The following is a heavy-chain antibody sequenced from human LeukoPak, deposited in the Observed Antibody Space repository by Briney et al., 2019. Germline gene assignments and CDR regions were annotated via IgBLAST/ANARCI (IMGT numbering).Heavy chain of an antibody. D-gene: IGHD6-19*01. V-gene: IGHV4-34*01. CDR3: ARGTYSSGWYRTAEYFQH. J-gene: IGHJ1*01. CDR1: GGSFSGYY. Sequence: SETLSLTCAVYGGSFSGYYWSWIRHPPGKGLEWIGEINHSGSTNYNPSLKSRVTISVDTSKNQFSLKLSSVTAADTAVYYCARGTYSSGWYRTAEYFQHWGQGTLVTVSS. CDR2: INHSGST.